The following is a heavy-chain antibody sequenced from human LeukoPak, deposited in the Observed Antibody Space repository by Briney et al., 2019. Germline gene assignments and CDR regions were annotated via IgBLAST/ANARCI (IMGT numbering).Heavy chain of an antibody. CDR3: ARDSRKSVTSLDY. J-gene: IGHJ4*02. D-gene: IGHD4-17*01. V-gene: IGHV4-59*12. CDR2: IYYSGST. CDR1: GGSISSYY. Sequence: PSETLSLTCTVSGGSISSYYWSWIRQPPGKGLEWIGYIYYSGSTNYNPSLKSRVTISVDTSKNQFSLKLSSVTAADTAVYYCARDSRKSVTSLDYWGQGTLVTVSS.